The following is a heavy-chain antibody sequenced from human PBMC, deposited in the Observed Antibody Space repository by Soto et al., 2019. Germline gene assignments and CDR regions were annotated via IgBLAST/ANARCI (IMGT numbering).Heavy chain of an antibody. J-gene: IGHJ4*02. V-gene: IGHV4-39*01. CDR2: IYYSGTT. Sequence: SETLSLTXTVSGGSISSSSYYWGWIRQPPGKGPVWIGSIYYSGTTYYNPSLKSRVTISVDTSKNQFSLKLSSVTAADTAVYYCARHRGYYDILTGYYTELNFDYWGQGTLVTVSS. D-gene: IGHD3-9*01. CDR3: ARHRGYYDILTGYYTELNFDY. CDR1: GGSISSSSYY.